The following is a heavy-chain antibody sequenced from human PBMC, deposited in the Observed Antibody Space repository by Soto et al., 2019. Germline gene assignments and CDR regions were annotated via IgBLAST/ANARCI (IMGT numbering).Heavy chain of an antibody. J-gene: IGHJ6*02. CDR3: AKDPGHLSFPYGMDV. V-gene: IGHV3-9*01. CDR1: GFTFDDYA. CDR2: ISWNSGSI. D-gene: IGHD3-10*01. Sequence: QLGGSLRLSCAASGFTFDDYAMHWVRQAPGKGLEWVSGISWNSGSIGYADSVKGRFTISRDNAKNSLYLQMNSLRAEDTALYYCAKDPGHLSFPYGMDVWGQGTTVTVSS.